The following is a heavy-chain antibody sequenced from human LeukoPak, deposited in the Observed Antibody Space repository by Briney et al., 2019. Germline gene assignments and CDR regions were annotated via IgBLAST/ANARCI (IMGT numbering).Heavy chain of an antibody. Sequence: ASVKVSCKVSGYTLTELSMHWVRQAPGKGLEWMGGFEPEDGETIYAQKFQGRVTMTEDTSTDTAYMELSSLRSEDTAVYYCATPAVNYYGSGSYPPDYWGQGTLVTVSS. CDR1: GYTLTELS. CDR3: ATPAVNYYGSGSYPPDY. CDR2: FEPEDGET. D-gene: IGHD3-10*01. V-gene: IGHV1-24*01. J-gene: IGHJ4*02.